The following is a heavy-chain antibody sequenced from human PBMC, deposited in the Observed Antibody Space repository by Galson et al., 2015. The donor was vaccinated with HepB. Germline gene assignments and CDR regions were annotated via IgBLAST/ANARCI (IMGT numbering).Heavy chain of an antibody. Sequence: SLRLSCAASGFTFSSYAMSWVRQAPGKGLEWVSAISGSGGSTYYADSVKGRFTISRDNSKNTLYLQMNSLRAEDTAVYYCAKPNCSSTSCPPGDYYYYYGMDVWGQGTTVTVSS. CDR3: AKPNCSSTSCPPGDYYYYYGMDV. D-gene: IGHD2-2*01. CDR1: GFTFSSYA. J-gene: IGHJ6*02. V-gene: IGHV3-23*01. CDR2: ISGSGGST.